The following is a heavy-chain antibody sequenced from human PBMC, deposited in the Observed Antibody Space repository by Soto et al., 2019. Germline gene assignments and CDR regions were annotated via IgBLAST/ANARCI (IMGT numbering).Heavy chain of an antibody. Sequence: EVQLVESGGVVVQPGGSLRLSCAASGFTFDDYTMHWVRQAPGKGLEWVSLISWDGGSTYYADSVKGRFTISRDNSKNSLYLQMNSLRTEDPALYYCAKDFWSDYDILTDYYKNHYGMDVWGQGTTVTVSS. V-gene: IGHV3-43*01. D-gene: IGHD3-9*01. CDR2: ISWDGGST. CDR1: GFTFDDYT. J-gene: IGHJ6*02. CDR3: AKDFWSDYDILTDYYKNHYGMDV.